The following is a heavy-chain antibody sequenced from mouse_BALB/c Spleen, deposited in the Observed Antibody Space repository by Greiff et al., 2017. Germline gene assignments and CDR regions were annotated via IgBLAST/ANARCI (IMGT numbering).Heavy chain of an antibody. CDR1: GFTFSSFG. CDR3: ARKEDGNYGGAMDY. Sequence: EVKVEESGGGLVQPGGSRKLSCAASGFTFSSFGMHWVRQAPEKGLEWVAYISSGSSTIYYADTVKGRFTISRDNPKNTLFLQMTSLRSEDTAMYYCARKEDGNYGGAMDYWGQGTSVTVSS. CDR2: ISSGSSTI. D-gene: IGHD2-1*01. J-gene: IGHJ4*01. V-gene: IGHV5-17*02.